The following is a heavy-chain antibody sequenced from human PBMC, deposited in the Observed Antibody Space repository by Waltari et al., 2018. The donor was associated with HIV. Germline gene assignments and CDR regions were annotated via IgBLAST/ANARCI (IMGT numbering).Heavy chain of an antibody. CDR1: GFPFYTFA. D-gene: IGHD5-18*01. Sequence: VQLWDVGGGWVQPGGSLQLSLVASGFPFYTFAMSGVRQGPGKGVEWVSGIGGSGTKTFYADSVKSRFTISRDSSKNTLYMKRNSLRAEDTAVYYCAKTKGYDYGFYFDSLSQGTLVSVSS. V-gene: IGHV3-23*01. CDR3: AKTKGYDYGFYFDS. J-gene: IGHJ4*02. CDR2: IGGSGTKT.